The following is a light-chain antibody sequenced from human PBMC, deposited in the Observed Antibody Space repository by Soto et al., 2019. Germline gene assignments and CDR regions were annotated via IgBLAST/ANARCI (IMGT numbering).Light chain of an antibody. V-gene: IGKV3-11*01. CDR2: DAS. CDR3: QQRKKWPYT. J-gene: IGKJ2*01. CDR1: ESVANY. Sequence: DIVLTQSPATLSLSPGARATLSCRASESVANYLLWFQQRPGQAPRLLIYDASNRASGIPARFSASGSGTDFTLTISRLETEDFAVYFCQQRKKWPYTFGQGTKVDI.